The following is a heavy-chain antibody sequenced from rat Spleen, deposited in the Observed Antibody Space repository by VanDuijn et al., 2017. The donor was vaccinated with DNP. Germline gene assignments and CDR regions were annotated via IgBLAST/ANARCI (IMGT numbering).Heavy chain of an antibody. CDR2: VRSDGSST. J-gene: IGHJ2*01. CDR3: ARYYYDGSYYFDY. D-gene: IGHD1-12*02. CDR1: GFTFSDYN. V-gene: IGHV5-7*01. Sequence: EVQLVESGGGSAQPGRSLKLSCAASGFTFSDYNMAWVRQAPKKGLEWVAAVRSDGSSTYYPDSVKGRFTISRDNAKNTLYLQMNSLRSEDTATYYCARYYYDGSYYFDYWGQGVMVTVSS.